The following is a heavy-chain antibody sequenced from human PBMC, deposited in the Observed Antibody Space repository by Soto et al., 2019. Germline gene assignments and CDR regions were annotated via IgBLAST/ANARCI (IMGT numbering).Heavy chain of an antibody. D-gene: IGHD2-15*01. CDR2: IWCDGSNK. Sequence: GGSLRLSCAASGFTFSSYGMHWVRQAPGKGLEWVAVIWCDGSNKYYADSVKGRFTISRDNSKNTLYLQMNSLRAEDTAVYYCARAPVVAAPNWFDPWGQGTLVTVSS. V-gene: IGHV3-33*01. CDR3: ARAPVVAAPNWFDP. CDR1: GFTFSSYG. J-gene: IGHJ5*02.